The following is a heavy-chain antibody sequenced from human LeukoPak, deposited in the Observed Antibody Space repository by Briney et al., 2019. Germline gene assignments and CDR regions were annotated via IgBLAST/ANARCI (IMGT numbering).Heavy chain of an antibody. CDR1: GGSFSGYY. CDR2: INHSGST. J-gene: IGHJ4*02. V-gene: IGHV4-34*01. CDR3: ARVLAAAGTVYYFDY. D-gene: IGHD6-13*01. Sequence: SETLSLTCAVYGGSFSGYYWSWIRQPPGKGLEWIGEINHSGSTNYNPSLKSRVTISVDTSKNQFSLKLSPVTAADTAVYYCARVLAAAGTVYYFDYWGQGTLVTVSS.